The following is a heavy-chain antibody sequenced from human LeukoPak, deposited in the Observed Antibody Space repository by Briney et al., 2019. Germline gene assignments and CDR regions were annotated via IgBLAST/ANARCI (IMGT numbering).Heavy chain of an antibody. D-gene: IGHD6-13*01. V-gene: IGHV4-39*01. CDR2: IYYSGST. Sequence: SETLSLTCTVSGGSISSSSYYWGWIRQPPGKGLEWIGSIYYSGSTYYNPSLKSRVTISVDTSKNQFSLKLSSVTAADTAVYYCARRSSSEGAYWGQGTLVTVSS. CDR3: ARRSSSEGAY. CDR1: GGSISSSSYY. J-gene: IGHJ4*02.